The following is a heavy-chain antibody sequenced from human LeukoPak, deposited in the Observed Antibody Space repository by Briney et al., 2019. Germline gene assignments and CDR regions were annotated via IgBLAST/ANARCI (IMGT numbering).Heavy chain of an antibody. V-gene: IGHV1-69*04. CDR2: IIPILGIA. CDR3: ARDDYYGSGFVY. Sequence: SVKVSCKASGGTFSSYAISWVRQAPGQGLEWMGRIIPILGIANYAQKFQGRVTITADKSTSTAYMELSSLRSDDTAVYYCARDDYYGSGFVYWGQGTLVTVSS. D-gene: IGHD3-10*01. J-gene: IGHJ4*02. CDR1: GGTFSSYA.